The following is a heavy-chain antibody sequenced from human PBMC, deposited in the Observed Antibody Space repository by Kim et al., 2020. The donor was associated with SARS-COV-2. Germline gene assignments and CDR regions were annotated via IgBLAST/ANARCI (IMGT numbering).Heavy chain of an antibody. CDR1: GGSISSSSYY. CDR3: ARPQGSGSEINWFDP. CDR2: IYYSGST. J-gene: IGHJ5*02. D-gene: IGHD3-10*01. Sequence: SETLSLTCTVSGGSISSSSYYWGWIRQPPGKGLEWIGSIYYSGSTYYNPSLKSRVTISVDTSKNQFSLKLSSVTAADTAVYYCARPQGSGSEINWFDPWGQGTLVTVSS. V-gene: IGHV4-39*01.